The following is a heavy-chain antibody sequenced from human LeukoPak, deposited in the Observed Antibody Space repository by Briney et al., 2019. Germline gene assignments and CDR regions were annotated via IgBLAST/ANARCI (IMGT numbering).Heavy chain of an antibody. J-gene: IGHJ4*02. CDR2: INQGGSET. V-gene: IGHV3-7*01. CDR1: GSSFSIYW. CDR3: ARSPGVGTVDY. D-gene: IGHD3-3*01. Sequence: PGGSLRLSCAASGSSFSIYWMSWVRQAPGQGLEWVANINQGGSETYYVDSVKGRFTISRDNAKNSLFLQLNSLRAEDTAVYYCARSPGVGTVDYWGQGSLVTVSS.